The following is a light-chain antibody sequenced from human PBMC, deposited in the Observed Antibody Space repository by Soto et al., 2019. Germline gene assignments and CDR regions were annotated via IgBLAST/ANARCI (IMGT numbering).Light chain of an antibody. Sequence: QSVLTQPASVSGSPGQSITISCTGTSSDVGGYTYVSWYQQHPGKAPKLLLYDVDTRPSGISNRFSGSKSGNTASLTISGLQADDEADYYCCSYTNSITHVIFGGGTKVNVL. CDR3: CSYTNSITHVI. CDR2: DVD. V-gene: IGLV2-14*03. J-gene: IGLJ2*01. CDR1: SSDVGGYTY.